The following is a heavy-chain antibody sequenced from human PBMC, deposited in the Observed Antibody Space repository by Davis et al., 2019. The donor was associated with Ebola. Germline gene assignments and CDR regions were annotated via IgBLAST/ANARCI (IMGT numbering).Heavy chain of an antibody. Sequence: PGGSLRLSCTVSGGSISSSSYYWGWIRQPPGKGLEWIGSIYYSGSTSYNPSLKSRVTISVDTSKNQFSLKLSSVTAADTAVYYCARRPRVQLERRGGMDVWGQGTTVTVSS. D-gene: IGHD1-1*01. J-gene: IGHJ6*02. CDR3: ARRPRVQLERRGGMDV. V-gene: IGHV4-39*01. CDR2: IYYSGST. CDR1: GGSISSSSYY.